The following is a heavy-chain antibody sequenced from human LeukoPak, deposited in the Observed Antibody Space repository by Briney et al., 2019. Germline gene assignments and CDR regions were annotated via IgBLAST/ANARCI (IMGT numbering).Heavy chain of an antibody. D-gene: IGHD1-26*01. CDR1: GYSFTSYW. J-gene: IGHJ5*02. V-gene: IGHV5-51*01. Sequence: GESLKISCKGSGYSFTSYWIGWVRQMPGKGLEWMGIIYPGDSDTRYSPSLQGQVTISANKSISTAYLQWSSLKASDTAMYYCARRSIVGATRGNWFDPWGQGTLVTVSS. CDR2: IYPGDSDT. CDR3: ARRSIVGATRGNWFDP.